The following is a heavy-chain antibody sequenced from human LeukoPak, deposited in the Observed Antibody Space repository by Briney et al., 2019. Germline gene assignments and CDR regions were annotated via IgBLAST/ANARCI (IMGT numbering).Heavy chain of an antibody. J-gene: IGHJ3*02. CDR1: GFTFSSYS. CDR2: ISSSSSYI. Sequence: GGSLRLSCAASGFTFSSYSMNWVRQAPGKGLEWVSSISSSSSYIYYADSVKGRVTISRDNAKNSLYLQMNSLKAQDTAVYYCARGAKGGAYAFDMWAQGTMVTVSS. V-gene: IGHV3-21*01. CDR3: ARGAKGGAYAFDM. D-gene: IGHD3-16*01.